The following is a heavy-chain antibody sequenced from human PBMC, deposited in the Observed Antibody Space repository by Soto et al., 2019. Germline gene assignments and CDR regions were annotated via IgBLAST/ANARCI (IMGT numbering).Heavy chain of an antibody. V-gene: IGHV3-33*01. D-gene: IGHD3-22*01. Sequence: GGSLRLSCAASGFIFSSYGMHWVRQAPGKGLEWVAVIWYDGSNKYYADSVKGRFTISRDNSKNTLYVQMNSLRAEDTAVYYCARTYDDAFDIWGQGTMVTVSS. CDR2: IWYDGSNK. J-gene: IGHJ3*02. CDR1: GFIFSSYG. CDR3: ARTYDDAFDI.